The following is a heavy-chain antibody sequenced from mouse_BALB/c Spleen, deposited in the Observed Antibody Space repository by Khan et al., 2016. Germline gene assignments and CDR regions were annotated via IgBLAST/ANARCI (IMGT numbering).Heavy chain of an antibody. CDR1: GYSITSDYA. CDR3: ARKGYDNYDYVGY. V-gene: IGHV3-2*02. CDR2: ISYSGST. D-gene: IGHD2-1*01. Sequence: VQLQESGPGLVKPSQSLYLTCTVTGYSITSDYAWNWIRQSPGNKLEWMCYISYSGSTSYNPSLKSRISFTRDTSKNQFFLQLNSVTTGETATYFSARKGYDNYDYVGYWGQGTSVTVSS. J-gene: IGHJ4*01.